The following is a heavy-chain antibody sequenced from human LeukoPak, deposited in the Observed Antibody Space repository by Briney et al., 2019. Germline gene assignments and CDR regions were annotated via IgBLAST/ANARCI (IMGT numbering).Heavy chain of an antibody. Sequence: ASVKVSCKASGYTFTNYYMHWVRQAPGQGLEWMGIINPSGGSTSYAQKFQGRVTMTRDTSITTAYMELASLRPEDTAVYYCARVWGSVDYWGQGTLVTVSS. CDR1: GYTFTNYY. J-gene: IGHJ4*02. CDR2: INPSGGST. V-gene: IGHV1-46*01. CDR3: ARVWGSVDY. D-gene: IGHD3-16*01.